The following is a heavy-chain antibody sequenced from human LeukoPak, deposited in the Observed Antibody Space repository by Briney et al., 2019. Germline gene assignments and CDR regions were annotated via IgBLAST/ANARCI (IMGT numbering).Heavy chain of an antibody. CDR2: IYHSGST. CDR3: ATVPSSSWTEGDY. V-gene: IGHV4-38-2*02. D-gene: IGHD6-13*01. CDR1: GYSISSGYY. Sequence: SETLSLTCTVSGYSISSGYYWGWIRPPPGKGVEWIGSIYHSGSTYYNPSLKSRVTVSVDTSKKRFYRKLSAVTAADTDVYYCATVPSSSWTEGDYWGQGTLVTVSS. J-gene: IGHJ4*02.